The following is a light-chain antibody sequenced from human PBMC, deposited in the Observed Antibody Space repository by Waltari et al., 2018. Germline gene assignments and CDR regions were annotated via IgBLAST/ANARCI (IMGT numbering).Light chain of an antibody. J-gene: IGKJ1*01. Sequence: EIVMTQSPATLSVSPGESATLSCRASQSVRNNLVWYQQQPGQAPRLLIYGANTRVTGIPARCSGSGSGTEFTLSISSLQSEDFAVYYGQQYNNWPPWTFGQGTKVEIK. CDR2: GAN. CDR1: QSVRNN. V-gene: IGKV3-15*01. CDR3: QQYNNWPPWT.